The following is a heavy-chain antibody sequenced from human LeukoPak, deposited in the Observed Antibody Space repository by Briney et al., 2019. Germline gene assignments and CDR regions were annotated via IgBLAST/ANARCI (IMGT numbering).Heavy chain of an antibody. CDR1: DGSINSYY. D-gene: IGHD2-15*01. Sequence: SETLSLTCAVSDGSINSYYWSWIRQPPGKGLEWIGYIYYSGSTNYNPSLKSRVTISVDTSKNQFSLKLSSVTAADTAVYYCARGGSRIANWFDPWGQGTLVTVSS. V-gene: IGHV4-59*01. CDR3: ARGGSRIANWFDP. CDR2: IYYSGST. J-gene: IGHJ5*02.